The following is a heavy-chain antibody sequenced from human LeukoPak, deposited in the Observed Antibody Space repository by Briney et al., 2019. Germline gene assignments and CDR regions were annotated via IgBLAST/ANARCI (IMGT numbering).Heavy chain of an antibody. CDR1: GGSISSGGYS. J-gene: IGHJ3*02. Sequence: SETLSLTCAVSGGSISSGGYSWSWIRQAPGKGLEWIGNIYHSGYTYYNPSLRSRVTISVDRSMNQFSLKLSSVTAADTAMYFCARAIPPECSRAFDIWGQGTMVTVSS. V-gene: IGHV4-30-2*01. CDR2: IYHSGYT. CDR3: ARAIPPECSRAFDI. D-gene: IGHD2-2*02.